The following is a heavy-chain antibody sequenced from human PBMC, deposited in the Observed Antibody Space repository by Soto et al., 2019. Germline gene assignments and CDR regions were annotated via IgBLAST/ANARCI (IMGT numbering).Heavy chain of an antibody. CDR2: ISCGGSST. J-gene: IGHJ4*02. CDR3: AKDFDLQAYDYVWGSYSPSFDY. V-gene: IGHV3-23*01. D-gene: IGHD3-16*01. Sequence: GGSLRLSCAASGFTFSSYGMHWVRQAPGKGLEWVAAISCGGSSTYNADSVKGRFTISRDNSKNTLYLQMNSLRAEDTAVYYCAKDFDLQAYDYVWGSYSPSFDYWGQGTLVTVSS. CDR1: GFTFSSYG.